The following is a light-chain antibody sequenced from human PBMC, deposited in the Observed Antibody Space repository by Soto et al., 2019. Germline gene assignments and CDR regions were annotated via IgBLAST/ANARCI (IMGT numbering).Light chain of an antibody. CDR3: QQYSNGPPRYT. CDR2: GAS. J-gene: IGKJ2*01. CDR1: QSVSSN. Sequence: EIVMTQSPATLSVSPGERATLSCRASQSVSSNLAWYQQKPGQAPRLLIYGASTRATGIPARFSGSGSWTEFTRIISGLQSEDFAVYYGQQYSNGPPRYTFGQGTKLEIK. V-gene: IGKV3-15*01.